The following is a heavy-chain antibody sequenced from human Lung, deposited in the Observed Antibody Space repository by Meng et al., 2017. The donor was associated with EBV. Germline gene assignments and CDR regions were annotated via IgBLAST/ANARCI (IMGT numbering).Heavy chain of an antibody. D-gene: IGHD3-22*01. CDR1: GGSFSGYY. Sequence: QVQLQRLGAGLLKPSETPSLTCAVYGGSFSGYYWSWIRQPPGKGLEWIGEINHSGSTNYNPSLKSRVTISVDTSKNQFSLKLSSVTAADTAVYYCARALFDYYDSSGYYDYWGQGTLVTVSS. CDR3: ARALFDYYDSSGYYDY. J-gene: IGHJ4*02. CDR2: INHSGST. V-gene: IGHV4-34*01.